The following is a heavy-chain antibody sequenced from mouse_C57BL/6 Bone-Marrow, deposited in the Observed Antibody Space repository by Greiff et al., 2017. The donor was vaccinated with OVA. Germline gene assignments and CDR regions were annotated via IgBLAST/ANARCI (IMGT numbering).Heavy chain of an antibody. V-gene: IGHV5-6*02. CDR3: ARRNYGSSYFDY. CDR2: ISSGGSYT. CDR1: GFTFSSYG. D-gene: IGHD1-1*01. J-gene: IGHJ2*01. Sequence: DVKLVESGGDLVKPGGSLKLSCAASGFTFSSYGMSWVRQTPDKRLEWVATISSGGSYTYYPDSVKGRFTISRDNAKNTLYLQMSSLKSEDTAMYYWARRNYGSSYFDYWGQGTTLTVSS.